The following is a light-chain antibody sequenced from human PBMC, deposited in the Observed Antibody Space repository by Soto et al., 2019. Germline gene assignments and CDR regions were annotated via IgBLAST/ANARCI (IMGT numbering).Light chain of an antibody. CDR1: QSVSSSY. J-gene: IGKJ2*01. CDR2: GAS. V-gene: IGKV3-20*01. CDR3: QQYGSSPLT. Sequence: EIVLTQSPGTLSLSPGERATLSCRASQSVSSSYLAWYQHKPGQAPRLLIYGASSRATGIPDRFSGSGSGTDFTLTISRLEPEDFAVYYCQQYGSSPLTFVQATKLEIK.